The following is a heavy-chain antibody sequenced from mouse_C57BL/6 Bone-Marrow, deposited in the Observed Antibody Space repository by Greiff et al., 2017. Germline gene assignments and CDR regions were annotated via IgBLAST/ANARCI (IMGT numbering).Heavy chain of an antibody. J-gene: IGHJ3*01. CDR1: GFTFSSYG. CDR2: ISSGGSYT. D-gene: IGHD2-3*01. CDR3: ARHQEGYYVGCAY. V-gene: IGHV5-6*01. Sequence: EVHLVESGGDLVKPGGSLKLSCAASGFTFSSYGMSWVRQTPDKRLEWVATISSGGSYTYYPDSVKGRFTISRDNAKNTLYLQMSSLKSEDTAMYYCARHQEGYYVGCAYWGQGTLVTVSA.